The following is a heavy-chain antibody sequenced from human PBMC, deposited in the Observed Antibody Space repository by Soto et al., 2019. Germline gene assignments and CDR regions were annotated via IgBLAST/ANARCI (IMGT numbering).Heavy chain of an antibody. D-gene: IGHD3-3*01. V-gene: IGHV4-31*03. J-gene: IGHJ5*02. Sequence: QVQLQESGPGLVKPSQTLSLTCTVSGGSISSGDYYWSWIRQHPGKGLEWIGYIYYSGSPYYNPSLKSRITRSVDTSKNQFSLKLSSVTAADTAVYYCARWWSGSRQGFDPWGQGTLVTVSS. CDR1: GGSISSGDYY. CDR2: IYYSGSP. CDR3: ARWWSGSRQGFDP.